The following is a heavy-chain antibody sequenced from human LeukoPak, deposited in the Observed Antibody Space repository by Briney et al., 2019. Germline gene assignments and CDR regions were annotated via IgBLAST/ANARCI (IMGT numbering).Heavy chain of an antibody. J-gene: IGHJ4*02. CDR1: GFIFSSYE. D-gene: IGHD3-22*01. CDR2: ISSSGSTI. V-gene: IGHV3-48*03. Sequence: GGSLRLSCAASGFIFSSYEMNWVRQAPGKGLEWVSYISSSGSTIYYADSVKGRFTISRDNAQNSLYLQMNSLRAEDTAVYYCASYYESSGFLRNFDYWGQGILVTVSS. CDR3: ASYYESSGFLRNFDY.